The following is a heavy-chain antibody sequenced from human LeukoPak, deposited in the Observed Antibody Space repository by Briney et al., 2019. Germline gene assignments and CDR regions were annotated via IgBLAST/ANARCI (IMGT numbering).Heavy chain of an antibody. CDR3: ARVEGYCGGDCYSNGMDV. CDR1: GGTFSSYA. Sequence: ASVKVSCKASGGTFSSYAISWVRQAPGQGLEWMGGIIPIFGTANYAQKFQGRVTIAADESTSTAYMELSSLRSEDTAVYYCARVEGYCGGDCYSNGMDVWGQGTTVTVS. J-gene: IGHJ6*02. CDR2: IIPIFGTA. V-gene: IGHV1-69*13. D-gene: IGHD2-21*02.